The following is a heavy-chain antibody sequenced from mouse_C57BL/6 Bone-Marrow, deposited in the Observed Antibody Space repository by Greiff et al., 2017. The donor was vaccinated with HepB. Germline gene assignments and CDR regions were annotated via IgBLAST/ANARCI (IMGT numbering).Heavy chain of an antibody. CDR2: ISYDGSN. D-gene: IGHD1-1*01. Sequence: VQLKESGPGLVKPSQSLSLTCSVTGYSITSGYYWNWIRQFPGNKLEWMGYISYDGSNNYNPSLKNRISITRDKSKNQFFLKLNSVTTEDTATYYCARVYYYGSSYPFDYWGQGTTLTVSS. CDR1: GYSITSGYY. CDR3: ARVYYYGSSYPFDY. V-gene: IGHV3-6*01. J-gene: IGHJ2*01.